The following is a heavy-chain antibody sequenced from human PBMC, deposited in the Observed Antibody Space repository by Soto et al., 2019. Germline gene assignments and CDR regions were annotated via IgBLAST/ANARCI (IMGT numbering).Heavy chain of an antibody. V-gene: IGHV4-4*02. D-gene: IGHD2-15*01. CDR2: IYHSGTT. CDR3: AKDGSGQPYYSDN. J-gene: IGHJ4*02. CDR1: GASISSNNW. Sequence: QVQLQESGPGLVKPSGTLSLTCVVSGASISSNNWWSWVRQPPGKGLEWIGEIYHSGTTSYNPSLKSRVTMSVDKSKNQFYLKVTSVTAADTAVYFCAKDGSGQPYYSDNWGQGPLVTVSS.